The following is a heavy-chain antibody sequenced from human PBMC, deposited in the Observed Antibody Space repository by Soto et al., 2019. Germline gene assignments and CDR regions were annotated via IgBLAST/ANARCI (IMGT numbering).Heavy chain of an antibody. Sequence: ASVKVSCKASGYTFTGYYMHWVRQAPGQGLEWMGWINPNSGGTNYAQKFQGWVTMTRDTSISTAYMELSRLRSDDTAVYYCARLGSASQQWPNNWFYPWGQGTLVTVS. D-gene: IGHD6-19*01. CDR2: INPNSGGT. J-gene: IGHJ5*02. V-gene: IGHV1-2*04. CDR3: ARLGSASQQWPNNWFYP. CDR1: GYTFTGYY.